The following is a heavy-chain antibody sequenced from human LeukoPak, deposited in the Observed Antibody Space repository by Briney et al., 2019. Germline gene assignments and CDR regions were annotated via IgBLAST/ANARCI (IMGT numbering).Heavy chain of an antibody. V-gene: IGHV3-30-3*01. J-gene: IGHJ4*02. CDR2: ISSDGSNI. D-gene: IGHD5-12*01. Sequence: PGGSLRLSCAASGFTFSSYTMHWVRQGPGKGLEWVAVISSDGSNIFNAASVKGRFTISRDNSKNTLYLQMNSLGAGDTAVYCCARGLLRAGYSGYDCLDYWGQGTLVTVSS. CDR1: GFTFSSYT. CDR3: ARGLLRAGYSGYDCLDY.